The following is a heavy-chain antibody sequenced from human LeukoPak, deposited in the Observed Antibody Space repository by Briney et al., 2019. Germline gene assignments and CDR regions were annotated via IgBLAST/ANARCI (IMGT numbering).Heavy chain of an antibody. Sequence: ASETLSLTCTVSGGSISSSSYYWGWIRQPPGKGLEWIGSIYYSGSTYYNPSLKSRVTISVDTSKNQFSLKLSSVTAADTAVYYWARQRGGWYVDYWGQGTLVTVSS. D-gene: IGHD6-19*01. CDR2: IYYSGST. V-gene: IGHV4-39*01. CDR1: GGSISSSSYY. J-gene: IGHJ4*02. CDR3: ARQRGGWYVDY.